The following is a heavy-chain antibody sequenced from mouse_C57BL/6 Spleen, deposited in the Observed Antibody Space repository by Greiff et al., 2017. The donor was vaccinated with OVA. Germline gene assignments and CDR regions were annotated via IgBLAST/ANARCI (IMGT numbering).Heavy chain of an antibody. J-gene: IGHJ2*01. V-gene: IGHV1-50*01. CDR1: GYTFTSYW. Sequence: VQLQQPGAELVKPGASVKLSCKASGYTFTSYWMQWVKQRPGQGLEWIGEIDPSDSYTNYNQKFKGKATLTVDTSSSTAYMQLSSLTTEDSAVYYCARCYYGSSYGFFYFDYWGQGTTLTVSS. CDR3: ARCYYGSSYGFFYFDY. D-gene: IGHD1-1*01. CDR2: IDPSDSYT.